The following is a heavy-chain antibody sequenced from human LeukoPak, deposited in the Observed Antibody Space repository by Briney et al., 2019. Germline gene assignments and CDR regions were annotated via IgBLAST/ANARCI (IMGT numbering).Heavy chain of an antibody. CDR2: MSPDSGNT. CDR3: ARALSGCVLCFDY. V-gene: IGHV1-8*02. J-gene: IGHJ4*02. Sequence: GASVKVSCKASGYTFTSYGISWVRQATGQGLEWLGWMSPDSGNTGYAQKFQGRVTMTRNTSISTAYMELSSLTSEDTAVYYCARALSGCVLCFDYWGQGTVVTVSS. CDR1: GYTFTSYG. D-gene: IGHD6-19*01.